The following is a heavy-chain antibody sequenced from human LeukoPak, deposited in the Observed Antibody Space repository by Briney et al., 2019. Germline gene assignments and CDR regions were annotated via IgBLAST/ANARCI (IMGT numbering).Heavy chain of an antibody. CDR3: ARDIAVAGIRGDY. J-gene: IGHJ4*02. CDR2: ISSSSSYI. Sequence: PGGSLRLSCAASGFTFSTYSMNWVRQAPGKGLEWVSSISSSSSYIYYADSVKGRFTISRDNAKNSLYLQMNSLRAEDTAVYYCARDIAVAGIRGDYWGQGTLVTVSS. V-gene: IGHV3-21*01. D-gene: IGHD6-19*01. CDR1: GFTFSTYS.